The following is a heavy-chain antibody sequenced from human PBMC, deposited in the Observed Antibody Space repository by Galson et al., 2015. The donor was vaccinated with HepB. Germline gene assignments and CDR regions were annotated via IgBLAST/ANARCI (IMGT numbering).Heavy chain of an antibody. CDR3: ARGRGFLIDY. CDR2: MNQDGSAR. D-gene: IGHD3-3*01. V-gene: IGHV3-7*03. J-gene: IGHJ4*02. CDR1: GFTFGDHY. Sequence: SLRLSCAASGFTFGDHYMTWVRQAPGKGLEWVAVMNQDGSARHYVDSVRGRFTISRDNAKNSLYLQLNNLRVEDTAVCFCARGRGFLIDYWGQGTLVSVSS.